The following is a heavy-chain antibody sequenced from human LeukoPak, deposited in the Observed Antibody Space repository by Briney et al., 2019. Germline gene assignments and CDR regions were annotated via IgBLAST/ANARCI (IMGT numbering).Heavy chain of an antibody. J-gene: IGHJ4*02. Sequence: GGSLRLSCAASGFIFSTYWMHWVRQAPGKGLVWVSRMNGDGSSISYADSVKGRFAISRDNAKNTLYLQMNNLRPEDTAVYYCVPQEDCSRTTCQFDYWGQGTLVTVSS. CDR2: MNGDGSSI. CDR3: VPQEDCSRTTCQFDY. CDR1: GFIFSTYW. D-gene: IGHD2-2*01. V-gene: IGHV3-74*01.